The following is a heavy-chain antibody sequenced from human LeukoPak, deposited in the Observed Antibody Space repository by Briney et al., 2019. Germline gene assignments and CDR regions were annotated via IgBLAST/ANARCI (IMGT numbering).Heavy chain of an antibody. D-gene: IGHD3-10*02. CDR3: AELGITMIGGV. CDR2: INSDGSTT. V-gene: IGHV3-74*01. CDR1: GLTFSSYW. J-gene: IGHJ6*04. Sequence: GGSLRLSCAASGLTFSSYWMHWVRQAPGKGLVWVSRINSDGSTTTYADSVKGRFTISRDNAKNSLYLQMNSLRAEDTAVYYCAELGITMIGGVWGKGTTVTNSS.